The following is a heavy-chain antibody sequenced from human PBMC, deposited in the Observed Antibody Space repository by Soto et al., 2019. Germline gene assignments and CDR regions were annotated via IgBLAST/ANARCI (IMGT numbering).Heavy chain of an antibody. CDR2: IYHSGST. V-gene: IGHV4-4*02. J-gene: IGHJ6*02. CDR3: ARPSPYYYDGMDV. Sequence: SETLSLTCAVSCGSISSSNWWRWVRQPPGEGLEWIGEIYHSGSTNYNPSLKSRVTISVDKSTNQFSLKLSSVTAADTAVYYCARPSPYYYDGMDVWGQGTTVTVSS. CDR1: CGSISSSNW.